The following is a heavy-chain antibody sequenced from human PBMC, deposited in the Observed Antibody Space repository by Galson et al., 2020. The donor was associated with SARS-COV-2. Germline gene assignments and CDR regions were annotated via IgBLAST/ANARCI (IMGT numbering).Heavy chain of an antibody. V-gene: IGHV3-33*01. CDR3: ARDLGDSSGFPKYYFDY. Sequence: GGSLRPSCAASGFTFSSYGMHWVRQAPGKGLERVAAIWYDGSNKYYADSVKGRFTISRDNSKNTLYLQMNSLRAEDTAVYYCARDLGDSSGFPKYYFDYWGQGTLVTVSS. J-gene: IGHJ4*02. CDR1: GFTFSSYG. CDR2: IWYDGSNK. D-gene: IGHD3-22*01.